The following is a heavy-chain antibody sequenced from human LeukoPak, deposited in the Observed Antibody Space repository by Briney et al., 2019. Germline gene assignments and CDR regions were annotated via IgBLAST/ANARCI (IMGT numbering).Heavy chain of an antibody. CDR1: GGTFSSYA. D-gene: IGHD6-13*01. Sequence: ASVKVSCKASGGTFSSYAISWVRQAPGQGLDWMGRIIPILGIANYAQKFQGRVTITADKTTSTAYMELSSLRSEDTAVYYCARDPQPIAAAGTRWGQGTLVTVSS. CDR3: ARDPQPIAAAGTR. V-gene: IGHV1-69*04. J-gene: IGHJ4*02. CDR2: IIPILGIA.